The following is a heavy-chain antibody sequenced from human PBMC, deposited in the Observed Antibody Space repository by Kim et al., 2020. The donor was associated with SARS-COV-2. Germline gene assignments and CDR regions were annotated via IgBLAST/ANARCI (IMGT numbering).Heavy chain of an antibody. CDR3: AKDQTHCCGGYDL. J-gene: IGHJ4*02. V-gene: IGHV3-9*01. D-gene: IGHD5-12*01. Sequence: YADSVKGRFTISRDNAKNSLYMQMNSLRAEDTALYYCAKDQTHCCGGYDLWGQGTLVTVSS.